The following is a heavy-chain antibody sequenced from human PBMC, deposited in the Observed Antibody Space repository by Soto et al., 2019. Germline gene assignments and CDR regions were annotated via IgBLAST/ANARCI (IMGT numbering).Heavy chain of an antibody. D-gene: IGHD3-22*01. CDR2: ISGSGGST. Sequence: GGSLRLSCAASGFTFSSYAMSWVRQAPGKGLEWVSAISGSGGSTYYADSVKGRFTISRDNSKNTLYLQMNSLRAKDTAVYYCAKAGAYYYDSSGYIDYWGQGTLVTVSS. V-gene: IGHV3-23*01. CDR1: GFTFSSYA. CDR3: AKAGAYYYDSSGYIDY. J-gene: IGHJ4*02.